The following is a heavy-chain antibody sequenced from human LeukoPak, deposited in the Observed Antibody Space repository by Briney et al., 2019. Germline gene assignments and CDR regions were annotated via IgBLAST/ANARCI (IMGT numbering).Heavy chain of an antibody. J-gene: IGHJ4*02. CDR3: ARGASNWEFDN. CDR1: GGSFSGYY. D-gene: IGHD7-27*01. Sequence: PSETLSLTCAVYGGSFSGYYWSWIRQPPGKGLEWIGEINHSGSTNYNPSLKSRVTISVDTSKNQFSLKLSSVTAADTAVYYCARGASNWEFDNRGQGTLVTVSS. CDR2: INHSGST. V-gene: IGHV4-34*01.